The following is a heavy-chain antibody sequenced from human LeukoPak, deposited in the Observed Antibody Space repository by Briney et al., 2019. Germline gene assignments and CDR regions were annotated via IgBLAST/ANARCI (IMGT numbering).Heavy chain of an antibody. CDR3: ARDPNGDYIGAFDM. CDR1: GFTLSAYA. Sequence: GGSLRLSCAASGFTLSAYAMMWVRQAPGKGPEWVSAIRGGGGSAFYADSVKGRFTISRDNSKYTLFLQMNSLRAEDTAVYYCARDPNGDYIGAFDMWGPGTMVTVSS. CDR2: IRGGGGSA. D-gene: IGHD4-17*01. J-gene: IGHJ3*02. V-gene: IGHV3-23*01.